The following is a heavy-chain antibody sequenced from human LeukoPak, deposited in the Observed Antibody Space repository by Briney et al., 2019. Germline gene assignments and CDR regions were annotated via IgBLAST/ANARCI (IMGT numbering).Heavy chain of an antibody. V-gene: IGHV3-21*01. CDR1: GFSFSSYY. D-gene: IGHD3-3*01. Sequence: GGSLRLSCLASGFSFSSYYMHWVRQVPGRGLEWVSSISSSSSYIYYADSVKGRFTISRDNAKNSLYLQMNSLRAEDTAVYYCASLYDLGYMDVWGKGTTVTVSS. CDR3: ASLYDLGYMDV. J-gene: IGHJ6*03. CDR2: ISSSSSYI.